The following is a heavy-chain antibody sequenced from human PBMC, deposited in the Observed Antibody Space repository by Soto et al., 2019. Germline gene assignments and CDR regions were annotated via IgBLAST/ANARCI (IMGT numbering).Heavy chain of an antibody. CDR3: AKDIGIVGATGVAFDY. Sequence: PGGSLRLSCAASGFTFDDYAMHWVRQAPGKGLEWVSGISWNSGSIGYADSVKGRFTISRDNAKNSLYLQMNSLRAEDTALYYCAKDIGIVGATGVAFDYWGQGTLVTVSS. J-gene: IGHJ4*02. V-gene: IGHV3-9*01. CDR2: ISWNSGSI. CDR1: GFTFDDYA. D-gene: IGHD1-26*01.